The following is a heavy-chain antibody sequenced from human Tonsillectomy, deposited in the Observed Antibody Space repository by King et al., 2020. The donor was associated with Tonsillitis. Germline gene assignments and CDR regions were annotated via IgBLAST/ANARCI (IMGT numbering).Heavy chain of an antibody. J-gene: IGHJ4*02. Sequence: VQLVESGAEVKKPGESLKISCQGSGYNFANYWIGWVRQMPGKGLEWMGIIYPGDSETRYSPSFQGQVTISADKSTITAYLQWSSLKASDTAMYYCARAGGGQSRGTTTCSHGGFDSGGQGTLVTVSS. V-gene: IGHV5-51*01. CDR1: GYNFANYW. CDR2: IYPGDSET. D-gene: IGHD2-2*01. CDR3: ARAGGGQSRGTTTCSHGGFDS.